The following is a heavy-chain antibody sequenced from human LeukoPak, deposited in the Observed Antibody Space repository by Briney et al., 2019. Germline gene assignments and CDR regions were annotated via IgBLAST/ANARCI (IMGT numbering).Heavy chain of an antibody. Sequence: GGSLRLSCAASGFTFSDSAMHWVRQASGKGLEWVGRIRSKGNNYATSYAASVKGRFTISRDNSKNTLYLQMNSLRAEDTAVYYCAKDRESVAGWFGELSPFDYWGQGTLVTVSS. CDR3: AKDRESVAGWFGELSPFDY. J-gene: IGHJ4*02. CDR2: IRSKGNNYAT. D-gene: IGHD3-10*01. CDR1: GFTFSDSA. V-gene: IGHV3-73*01.